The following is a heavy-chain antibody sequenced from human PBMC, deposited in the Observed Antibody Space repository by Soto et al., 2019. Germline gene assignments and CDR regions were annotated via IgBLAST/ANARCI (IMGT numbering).Heavy chain of an antibody. D-gene: IGHD3-10*01. CDR3: ARRGSGRYSDY. J-gene: IGHJ4*02. CDR2: IYYSGST. V-gene: IGHV4-39*01. CDR1: GGSISSSSYY. Sequence: SETLSLTCTVSGGSISSSSYYWGWIRQPPGKGLEWIGSIYYSGSTYYNPSLKSRVTISVDTSKNQFSLKLSSVTAADTAVYYCARRGSGRYSDYWGQGTLVTVSS.